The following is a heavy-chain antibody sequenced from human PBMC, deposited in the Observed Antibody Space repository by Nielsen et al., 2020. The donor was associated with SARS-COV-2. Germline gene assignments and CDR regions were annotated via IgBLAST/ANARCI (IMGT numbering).Heavy chain of an antibody. CDR2: MSYDGSNK. CDR1: GFPFSSYA. D-gene: IGHD2-15*01. CDR3: ARDRAATPMTALDY. J-gene: IGHJ4*02. V-gene: IGHV3-30*04. Sequence: GGSLRLSCAASGFPFSSYAMHWVRQAPGKGLEWVSVMSYDGSNKYYADSVKGRFTISKDNSKNTLYLQMNSLRAEDTAVYYCARDRAATPMTALDYWGQGTLVTVSS.